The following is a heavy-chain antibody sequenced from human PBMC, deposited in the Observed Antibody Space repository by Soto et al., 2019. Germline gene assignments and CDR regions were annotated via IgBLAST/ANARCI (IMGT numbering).Heavy chain of an antibody. V-gene: IGHV3-15*01. CDR1: GFTFSNAW. CDR2: IKSKTDGGTT. CDR3: TTDRAPLEYSSSSYFQH. Sequence: LGGSLRLSCAASGFTFSNAWMSWVRQAPGKGLEWVGRIKSKTDGGTTDYAAPVKGRFTISRDDSKNTLYLQMNSLKTEDTAVYYCTTDRAPLEYSSSSYFQHWGQGTLVTVSS. D-gene: IGHD6-6*01. J-gene: IGHJ1*01.